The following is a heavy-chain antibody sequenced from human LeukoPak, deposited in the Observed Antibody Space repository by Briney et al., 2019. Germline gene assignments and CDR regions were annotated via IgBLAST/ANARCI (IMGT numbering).Heavy chain of an antibody. D-gene: IGHD4/OR15-4a*01. CDR2: IKQDGNEK. CDR1: GFRFNTYW. J-gene: IGHJ4*02. V-gene: IGHV3-7*01. Sequence: GGSLRLSCAASGFRFNTYWMSWVRQAPGKGLEWVANIKQDGNEKYYADSVKGRFTISRDNGKNSLELQMNSLRADDTAVYYCARDTLGEGEDANYAVYYFDYWGQGTVVTVSS. CDR3: ARDTLGEGEDANYAVYYFDY.